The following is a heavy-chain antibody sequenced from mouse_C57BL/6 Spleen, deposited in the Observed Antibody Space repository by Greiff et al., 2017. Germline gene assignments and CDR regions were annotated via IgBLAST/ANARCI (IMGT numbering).Heavy chain of an antibody. J-gene: IGHJ4*01. CDR2: ILPGSDST. CDR1: GYTFTGYW. V-gene: IGHV1-9*01. Sequence: QVQLQQSGAELMKPGASVKLSCKATGYTFTGYWIEWVKHRPGHGLEWIGEILPGSDSTNYNEKFKGKATFTANTSSNTAYMQLSSLTTEDSAIYYCAKWLLGAMDYWGQGTSVTVSS. CDR3: AKWLLGAMDY. D-gene: IGHD2-3*01.